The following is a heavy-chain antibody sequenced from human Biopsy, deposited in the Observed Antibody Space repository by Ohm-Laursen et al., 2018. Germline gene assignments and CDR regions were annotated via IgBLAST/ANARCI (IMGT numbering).Heavy chain of an antibody. J-gene: IGHJ4*02. Sequence: GPLSLTCAVSGQTFSDYQWSWIRQPPGKGLEWIGQINQAGTTNYNPSLKSRVSISADASKYEFSLRLTSETTADTAVYLCGNEVHGRDYWGQGAQVTGSS. V-gene: IGHV4-34*08. CDR2: INQAGTT. CDR1: GQTFSDYQ. CDR3: GNEVHGRDY. D-gene: IGHD2-15*01.